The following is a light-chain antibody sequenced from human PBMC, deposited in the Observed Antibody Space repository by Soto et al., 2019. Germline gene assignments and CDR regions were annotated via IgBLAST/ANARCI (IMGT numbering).Light chain of an antibody. CDR1: HSVSSNY. Sequence: ELVLAQSAGSLSLSPGERATLSYRSSHSVSSNYLAWYQQKPGQAPRLLIYDVSSRATGIPDRFSGSGSGTDFTLTISRLEAVDFAVYYCQQYGISPTFGQGTKVEIK. V-gene: IGKV3-20*01. CDR2: DVS. CDR3: QQYGISPT. J-gene: IGKJ1*01.